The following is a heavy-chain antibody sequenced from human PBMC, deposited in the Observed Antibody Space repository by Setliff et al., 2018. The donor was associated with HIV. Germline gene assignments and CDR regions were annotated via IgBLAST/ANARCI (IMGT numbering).Heavy chain of an antibody. V-gene: IGHV4-31*11. CDR3: ARDRRHYYDSSGYYYGMDV. CDR1: GGSFSGYY. D-gene: IGHD3-22*01. CDR2: IYYSGST. J-gene: IGHJ6*02. Sequence: PSETLSLTCAVYGGSFSGYYWSWIRQHPGKGLEWIGYIYYSGSTYYNPSLKSRVTISVDTSKNQFSLKLSSVTAADTAVYYCARDRRHYYDSSGYYYGMDVWGQGTTVTVSS.